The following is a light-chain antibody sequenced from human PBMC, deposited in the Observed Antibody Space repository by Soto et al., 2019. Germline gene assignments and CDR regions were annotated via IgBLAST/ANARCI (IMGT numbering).Light chain of an antibody. J-gene: IGKJ4*01. CDR2: GAS. V-gene: IGKV3-15*01. CDR3: QQYNNWPRT. Sequence: EIVMTQSPTTLSASPGERATLSCRASQSVSTNLAWYQQKLGQAPRLLIYGASTRATGIPARFSGSGSGTEFTLTISSLQSEDFAVYYCQQYNNWPRTFGGGTNVEIK. CDR1: QSVSTN.